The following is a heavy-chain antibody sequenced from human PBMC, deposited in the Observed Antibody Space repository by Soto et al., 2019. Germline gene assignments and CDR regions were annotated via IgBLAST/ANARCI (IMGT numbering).Heavy chain of an antibody. CDR3: ARDQTTGDWFDA. CDR1: GFDFNNYW. CDR2: INGDESDT. J-gene: IGHJ5*02. Sequence: EVQLVESGGGLVQPGGSLRLSCGASGFDFNNYWMHWVRQDPGKGLVWVSRINGDESDTKYADSVKGRFTISRDNAKKTVYLQMNSLRAEDTAVYYCARDQTTGDWFDAWGQGTLVTVSS. D-gene: IGHD4-17*01. V-gene: IGHV3-74*03.